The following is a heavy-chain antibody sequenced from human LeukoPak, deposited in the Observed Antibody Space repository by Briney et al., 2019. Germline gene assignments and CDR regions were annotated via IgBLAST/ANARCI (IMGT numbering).Heavy chain of an antibody. CDR2: IDSGGSTT. Sequence: GGSLRLSCTASGFTFTDYSMSWIRQAPGKGLEWVSYIDSGGSTTSYADSVKGRFTISRDNAKNSLSLQMYGMGAEDTAIYYCARDHSRYCSSTSCYSSYYFYGMDVWGQGTTVTVSS. CDR1: GFTFTDYS. CDR3: ARDHSRYCSSTSCYSSYYFYGMDV. J-gene: IGHJ6*02. V-gene: IGHV3-11*01. D-gene: IGHD2-2*02.